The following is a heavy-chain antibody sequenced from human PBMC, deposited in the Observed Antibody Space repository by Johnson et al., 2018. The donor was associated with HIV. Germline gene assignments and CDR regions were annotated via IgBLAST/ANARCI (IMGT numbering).Heavy chain of an antibody. CDR2: IYSGGKT. CDR1: GFTVSSNY. CDR3: ARDLIVGTTRTGAFDI. V-gene: IGHV3-66*02. J-gene: IGHJ3*02. D-gene: IGHD1-26*01. Sequence: VLLLESGGGLVQPGGSLRLSCAASGFTVSSNYMSWVRQAPGKGLEWVSVIYSGGKTYYGDSVRGRFTISRDNSKNTVSLQMNSLRAEDTAVYFCARDLIVGTTRTGAFDIWGQGTKVTVSS.